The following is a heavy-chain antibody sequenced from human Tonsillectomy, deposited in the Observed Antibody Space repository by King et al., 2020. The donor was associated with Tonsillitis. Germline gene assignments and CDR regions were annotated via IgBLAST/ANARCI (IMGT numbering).Heavy chain of an antibody. CDR2: IGSSSTPI. CDR3: ARDYNRSGSYSADY. Sequence: VQLVESGGGLVQPGGSLRLSCAASGFTFSTYNMNWVRQAPGKGLEWVSYIGSSSTPIYYADSVKGRFTISRDNAKNSLYLQMNSLRAEDTAVYYCARDYNRSGSYSADYWGQGTLVTVSS. CDR1: GFTFSTYN. D-gene: IGHD3-10*01. J-gene: IGHJ4*02. V-gene: IGHV3-48*04.